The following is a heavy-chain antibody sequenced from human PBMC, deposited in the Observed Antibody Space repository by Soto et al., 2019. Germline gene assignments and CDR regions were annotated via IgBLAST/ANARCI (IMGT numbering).Heavy chain of an antibody. CDR1: GFTFSSYD. D-gene: IGHD2-21*02. V-gene: IGHV3-13*01. CDR3: ARDRGMGDPLGCYMDV. Sequence: GGSLRLSCAASGFTFSSYDMHWVRQATGKGLEWVSAIGTAGDTYYPGSVKGRFTISRENAKNSLYLQMNSLRAGDTAVYYCARDRGMGDPLGCYMDVWGKGTTVTVSS. J-gene: IGHJ6*03. CDR2: IGTAGDT.